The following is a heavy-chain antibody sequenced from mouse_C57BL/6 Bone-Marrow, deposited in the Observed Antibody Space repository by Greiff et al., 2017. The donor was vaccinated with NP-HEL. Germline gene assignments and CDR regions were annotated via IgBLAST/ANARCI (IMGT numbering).Heavy chain of an antibody. CDR2: INPNNGGT. CDR1: GYTFTDYY. D-gene: IGHD2-5*01. CDR3: ARESNYERFAY. J-gene: IGHJ3*01. V-gene: IGHV1-26*01. Sequence: VQLQQSGPELVKPGASVKISCKASGYTFTDYYMNWVKQSHGKSLEWIGDINPNNGGTSYNQKFKGKATLTVDKSSSTAYMERRSLTSEDSAVYYCARESNYERFAYWGQGTLVTVSA.